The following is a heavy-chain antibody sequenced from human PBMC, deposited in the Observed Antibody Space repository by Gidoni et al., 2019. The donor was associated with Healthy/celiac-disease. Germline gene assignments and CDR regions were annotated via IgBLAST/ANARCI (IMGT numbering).Heavy chain of an antibody. V-gene: IGHV3-23*01. D-gene: IGHD3-22*01. Sequence: EVQLLESGGGLVQPGGSLRLSCAASGFTFSSYAMSWVRQAPGKGLEWVSASSGRGGSTYYADSVKGRSIISRDNSKNTLYLQMNSLRAEDTAVYYCAKGGSSGLYRGFDPWGQGTLVTVSS. J-gene: IGHJ5*02. CDR1: GFTFSSYA. CDR3: AKGGSSGLYRGFDP. CDR2: SSGRGGST.